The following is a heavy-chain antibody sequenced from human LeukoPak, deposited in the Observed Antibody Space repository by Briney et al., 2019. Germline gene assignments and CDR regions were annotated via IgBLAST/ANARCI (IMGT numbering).Heavy chain of an antibody. CDR3: ARDRWRRYSSGSDY. CDR2: IKQDGSEK. J-gene: IGHJ4*02. D-gene: IGHD6-19*01. Sequence: GGSLRLSCAASGFTFSSYWMSWVRQAPGKGLEWVANIKQDGSEKYYVDSVKGRFTISRDNAKNSLYLQMNSLRAEDTAVYYCARDRWRRYSSGSDYWGQGTLVTVSS. V-gene: IGHV3-7*01. CDR1: GFTFSSYW.